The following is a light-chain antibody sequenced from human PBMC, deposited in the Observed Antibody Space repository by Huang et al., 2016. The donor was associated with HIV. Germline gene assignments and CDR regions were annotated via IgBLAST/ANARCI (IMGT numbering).Light chain of an antibody. CDR1: QSGSHY. V-gene: IGKV3-11*01. CDR3: QQRGNWPLT. J-gene: IGKJ4*01. CDR2: DVS. Sequence: EIVLTQSPATMSLSPGERATLSCRASQSGSHYLAWYQQKPGQAPRLLIYDVSTRATGIPARFRGSGSGTDFTLTISSLEPEDFAVYYCQQRGNWPLTFGGGTKVEIK.